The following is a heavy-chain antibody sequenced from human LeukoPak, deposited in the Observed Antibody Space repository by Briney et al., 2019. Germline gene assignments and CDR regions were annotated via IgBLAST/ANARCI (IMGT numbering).Heavy chain of an antibody. Sequence: ASVNVSCKASGYTFTSYGISWVRQAPGQGLEWMGWISAYDGNTNYAQKLQGRVTMTTDTSTSTAYMELRSLRSDDTAVYYCARMTYYYGSGSYPNVDWFDPWGQGTLVTVSS. J-gene: IGHJ5*02. CDR2: ISAYDGNT. V-gene: IGHV1-18*01. CDR3: ARMTYYYGSGSYPNVDWFDP. CDR1: GYTFTSYG. D-gene: IGHD3-10*01.